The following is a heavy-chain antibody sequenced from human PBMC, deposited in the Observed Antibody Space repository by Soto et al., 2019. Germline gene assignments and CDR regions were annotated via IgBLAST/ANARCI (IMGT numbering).Heavy chain of an antibody. CDR3: ARLLGDSYGYQAFFDY. J-gene: IGHJ4*02. CDR2: IYHGDFDS. D-gene: IGHD5-18*01. V-gene: IGHV5-51*01. CDR1: GCIFTAYW. Sequence: GELMEIWSKGSGCIFTAYWVGWTRQMPGKGLEWMGIIYHGDFDSRYSQSFQGHLTMSVDKSINTAYLQWISLETSDTAMYYCARLLGDSYGYQAFFDYWGQGTPVTVSS.